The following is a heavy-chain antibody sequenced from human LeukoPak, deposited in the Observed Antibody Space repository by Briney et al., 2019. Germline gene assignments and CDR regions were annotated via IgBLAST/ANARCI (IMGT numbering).Heavy chain of an antibody. CDR3: ARATRGVASDFDY. V-gene: IGHV3-7*01. CDR1: GFTFTTYW. D-gene: IGHD2-15*01. Sequence: GGSLRLSCAASGFTFTTYWMSWVRQAPGKGLEWVANIKQDGNEKYYVDSVKGRFTISRDNAKNSLYLQMNSLRAEDTAVYYCARATRGVASDFDYWGQGTLVTVSS. CDR2: IKQDGNEK. J-gene: IGHJ4*02.